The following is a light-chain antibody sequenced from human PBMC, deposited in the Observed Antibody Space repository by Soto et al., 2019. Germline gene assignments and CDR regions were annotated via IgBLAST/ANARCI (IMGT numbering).Light chain of an antibody. CDR2: GAS. V-gene: IGKV3-15*01. Sequence: EVMMTQSPATLSVSPGETATLSCRASQSVSSSLAWYQQRPGQAPRLLISGASTRAAGVPARFSGSGSGTEFTLTLSRRQSEDVAVYYCQQYKDWPQGLTFGGGTKVEIK. J-gene: IGKJ4*01. CDR3: QQYKDWPQGLT. CDR1: QSVSSS.